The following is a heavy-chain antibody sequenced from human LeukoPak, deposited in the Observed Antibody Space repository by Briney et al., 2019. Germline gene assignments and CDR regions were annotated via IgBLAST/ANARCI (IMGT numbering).Heavy chain of an antibody. CDR2: IYTSGST. D-gene: IGHD3-9*01. Sequence: KPSETLSLTCTVSGGSISSYYWSWIRQPAGKGLEWIGRIYTSGSTNYNPSLKSRVTISVDTSKNQFSLKLSSVTAADTAVYYCARRLRYFDWPRLDYWGQGTLVTVSS. CDR3: ARRLRYFDWPRLDY. V-gene: IGHV4-4*07. J-gene: IGHJ4*02. CDR1: GGSISSYY.